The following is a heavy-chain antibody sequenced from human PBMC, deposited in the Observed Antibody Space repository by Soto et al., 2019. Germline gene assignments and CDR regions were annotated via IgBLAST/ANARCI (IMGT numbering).Heavy chain of an antibody. CDR1: GYTFTSYG. V-gene: IGHV1-18*01. D-gene: IGHD6-19*01. J-gene: IGHJ3*02. CDR3: ARDVAVAGYDAFDI. CDR2: ISAYNGNT. Sequence: ASVKVSCKASGYTFTSYGISWVRQAPGQGLEWMGWISAYNGNTNYAQKLQGRVTMTTDTSTSTAYMELRSLRSDDTAVYYCARDVAVAGYDAFDIWGQGTMVTVSS.